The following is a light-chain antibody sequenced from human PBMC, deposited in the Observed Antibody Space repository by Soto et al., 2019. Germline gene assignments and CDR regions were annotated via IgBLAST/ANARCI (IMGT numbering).Light chain of an antibody. CDR1: QGISSY. Sequence: AQSPALLAASTGDGVTLSCRMSQGISSYLAWYQQIPGKPPRLLIYDSTTRAAGIPARFSGSRPGTDFTLTISSVEPEDFDMHYCHQRTQFGQGTRLEIK. J-gene: IGKJ5*01. CDR3: HQRTQ. CDR2: DST. V-gene: IGKV3D-11*01.